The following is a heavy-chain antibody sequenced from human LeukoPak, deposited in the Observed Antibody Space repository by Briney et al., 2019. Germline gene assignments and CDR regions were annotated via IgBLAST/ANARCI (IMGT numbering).Heavy chain of an antibody. CDR3: ARMRITMIVVVPAYYGMDV. D-gene: IGHD3-22*01. CDR2: INHSGST. CDR1: GGSISSYY. Sequence: PSETLSLTCTVSGGSISSYYWSWIRQPPGKGLEWIGEINHSGSTNYNPSLKSRVTISVDTSKNQFSLKLSSVTAADTAVYYCARMRITMIVVVPAYYGMDVWGQGTTVTVSS. J-gene: IGHJ6*02. V-gene: IGHV4-34*01.